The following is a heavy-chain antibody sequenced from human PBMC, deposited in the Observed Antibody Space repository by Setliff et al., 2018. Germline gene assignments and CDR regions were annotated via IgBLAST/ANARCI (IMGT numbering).Heavy chain of an antibody. V-gene: IGHV1-18*01. J-gene: IGHJ4*02. CDR2: ISAYNGNT. D-gene: IGHD2-15*01. CDR1: GYTFTSYG. Sequence: ASVKVSCKASGYTFTSYGISWVRQAPGQGLEWMGWISAYNGNTNYAQKLQGRVTMTTDTSTSPAYMELRSLRSDDTAVYYCARDLVGYCSGGSCYDWDYWGQGTLVTV. CDR3: ARDLVGYCSGGSCYDWDY.